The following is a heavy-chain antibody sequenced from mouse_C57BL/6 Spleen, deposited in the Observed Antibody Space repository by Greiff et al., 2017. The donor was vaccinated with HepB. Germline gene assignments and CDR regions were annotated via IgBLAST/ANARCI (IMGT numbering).Heavy chain of an antibody. Sequence: LMESGPELVKPGASVKISCKASGYTFTDYYINWVKQRPGQGLEWIGWIYPGSGNTKYNEKFKGKATLTVDTSSSTAYMQLSSLTSEDSAVYFCARGVLLIYYYAMDYWGQGTSVTVSS. CDR2: IYPGSGNT. CDR1: GYTFTDYY. J-gene: IGHJ4*01. V-gene: IGHV1-84*01. CDR3: ARGVLLIYYYAMDY. D-gene: IGHD1-1*02.